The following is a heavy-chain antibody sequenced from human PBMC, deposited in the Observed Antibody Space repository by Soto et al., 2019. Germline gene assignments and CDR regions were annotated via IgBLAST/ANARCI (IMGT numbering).Heavy chain of an antibody. CDR1: GFTFTNAW. J-gene: IGHJ4*02. Sequence: EVQLVESGGGLVRPGESLRLSCAASGFTFTNAWIHWVRQAPGKGLEWVGRIKSRTDGGTTDLAAPVKGRFTLSRDDSKDTVYLQMNSLKSEDSAVYYCFYYYDIGTHFHVDFWGQGTLVTVSS. D-gene: IGHD3-22*01. V-gene: IGHV3-15*05. CDR3: FYYYDIGTHFHVDF. CDR2: IKSRTDGGTT.